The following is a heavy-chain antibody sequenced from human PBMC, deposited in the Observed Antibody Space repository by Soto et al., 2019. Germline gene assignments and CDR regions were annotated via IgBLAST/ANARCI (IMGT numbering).Heavy chain of an antibody. CDR3: TTGGLHFYSGSYRGYFDY. V-gene: IGHV3-15*01. J-gene: IGHJ4*02. Sequence: GGSLRLSCATSGFTFSNAWMSWVRQAPGKGLEWVGRIKSKTDGGIPDYAAPVKGRFTISRDDSKTTLYLQMNSLEIEDTAVYYCTTGGLHFYSGSYRGYFDYWGQGIPVTV. CDR2: IKSKTDGGIP. D-gene: IGHD3-10*01. CDR1: GFTFSNAW.